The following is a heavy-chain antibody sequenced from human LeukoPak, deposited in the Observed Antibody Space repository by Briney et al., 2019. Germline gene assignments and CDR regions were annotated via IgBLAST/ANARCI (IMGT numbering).Heavy chain of an antibody. CDR1: GGSISSGDYY. CDR3: ASLISVRGVIIDY. CDR2: IYYSGST. J-gene: IGHJ4*02. Sequence: PSQTLPLTCTVSGGSISSGDYYWSWIRQPPGKGLEWIGYIYYSGSTYYNPSLKSRVTISVDTSKNQFSLKLSSVTAADTAVYYCASLISVRGVIIDYWGQGTLVTVSS. V-gene: IGHV4-30-4*01. D-gene: IGHD3-10*01.